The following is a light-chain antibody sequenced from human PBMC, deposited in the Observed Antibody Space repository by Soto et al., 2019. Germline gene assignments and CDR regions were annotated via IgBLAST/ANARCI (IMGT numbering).Light chain of an antibody. V-gene: IGKV3-15*01. Sequence: IVMTQSPATLSVSPGERATLSCRASQSVRSNLAWYQQKPGQAPRLLIYGTSTRATGIPARFSGSGSGTEFTLTISSLQSEDFAVYYCQQYYNWPPWTFGQGTKVDIK. J-gene: IGKJ1*01. CDR2: GTS. CDR1: QSVRSN. CDR3: QQYYNWPPWT.